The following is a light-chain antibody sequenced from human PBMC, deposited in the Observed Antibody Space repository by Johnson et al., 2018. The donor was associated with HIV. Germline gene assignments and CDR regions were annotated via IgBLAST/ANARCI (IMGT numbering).Light chain of an antibody. V-gene: IGLV1-51*02. Sequence: QSVLTQPPSVSAAPGQKVTISCSGSSSNIGNNYVSWYQQLPGTAPKLLIYENNKRPPGIPDRFSGSKSGTSATLGITGLQTGDEADYYCGTWDSSLSAGEVFGTGTKVTVL. CDR1: SSNIGNNY. CDR3: GTWDSSLSAGEV. CDR2: ENN. J-gene: IGLJ1*01.